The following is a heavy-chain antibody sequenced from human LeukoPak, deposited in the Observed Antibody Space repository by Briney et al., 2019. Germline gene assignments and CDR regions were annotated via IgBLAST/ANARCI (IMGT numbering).Heavy chain of an antibody. J-gene: IGHJ4*02. CDR1: GFTFGDYA. CDR2: IRTKTYGGTT. CDR3: TRLSHYGKYFDY. D-gene: IGHD4-17*01. V-gene: IGHV3-49*04. Sequence: PGRSLRLSCAASGFTFGDYAMGWVRQAPRKGLEWVGFIRTKTYGGTTEYAASVKGRFTISRDDSKSIAYLQMNSLKTEDTAVYYCTRLSHYGKYFDYWGQGTLVTVSS.